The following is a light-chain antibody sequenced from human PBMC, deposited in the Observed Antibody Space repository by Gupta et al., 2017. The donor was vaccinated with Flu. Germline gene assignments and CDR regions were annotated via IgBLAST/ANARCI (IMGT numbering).Light chain of an antibody. CDR1: QGISSY. V-gene: IGKV1-9*01. CDR2: AAS. Sequence: DIQLTQSPSFLSASVGDRVTITCRASQGISSYLAWYQLKPGKAPKVLIYAASTLQSGVPSRFSGSGSGTEFTLTISSLQPEDFATYYCQQVNSYPLTFGGGTKVEIQ. J-gene: IGKJ4*01. CDR3: QQVNSYPLT.